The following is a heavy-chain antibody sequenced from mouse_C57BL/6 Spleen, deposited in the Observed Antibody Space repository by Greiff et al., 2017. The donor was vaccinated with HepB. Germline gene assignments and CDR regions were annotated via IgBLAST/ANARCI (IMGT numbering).Heavy chain of an antibody. CDR2: ISSGSSTI. CDR3: ARDRWLLDY. J-gene: IGHJ2*01. V-gene: IGHV5-17*01. CDR1: GFTFSDYG. D-gene: IGHD2-3*01. Sequence: DVKLVESGGGLVKPGGSLKLSCAASGFTFSDYGMHWVRQAPEKGLEWVAYISSGSSTIYYADTVKGRSTISRDNAKNTLFLQMTSLRSEDTAMYYCARDRWLLDYWGQGTTLTVSS.